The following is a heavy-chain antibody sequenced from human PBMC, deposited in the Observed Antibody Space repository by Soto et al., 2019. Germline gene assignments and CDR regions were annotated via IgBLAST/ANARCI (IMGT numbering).Heavy chain of an antibody. V-gene: IGHV5-10-1*01. CDR1: GYSFTSYW. Sequence: PGESLKISCKGSGYSFTSYWISWVRQMPGKGLEWMGRIDPSDSYTNYSPSFQGHVTISADKSISTAYLQWSSLKASDTAMYYCARPRGGSGWDYGMDVWGQGTTVTVSS. D-gene: IGHD6-19*01. CDR3: ARPRGGSGWDYGMDV. J-gene: IGHJ6*02. CDR2: IDPSDSYT.